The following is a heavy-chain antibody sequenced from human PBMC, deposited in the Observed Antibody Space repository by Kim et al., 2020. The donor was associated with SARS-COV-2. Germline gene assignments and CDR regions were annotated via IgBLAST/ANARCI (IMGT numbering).Heavy chain of an antibody. Sequence: NYAQKLQGRVTMTTDTSTSTAYMELRSLRSDDTAVYYCARDGRFGELDRWGQGTLVTVSS. D-gene: IGHD3-10*01. J-gene: IGHJ5*02. V-gene: IGHV1-18*01. CDR3: ARDGRFGELDR.